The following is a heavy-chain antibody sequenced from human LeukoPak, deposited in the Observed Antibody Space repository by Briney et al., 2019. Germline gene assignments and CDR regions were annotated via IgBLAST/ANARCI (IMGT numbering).Heavy chain of an antibody. D-gene: IGHD3-22*01. Sequence: SGRGESTNYADSVKGRFTISRDNSQNTLHLQMNSLRAEDTAGYYCARHYYDSSGYRHWGQGTLVTVSS. V-gene: IGHV3-23*01. CDR2: SGRGEST. J-gene: IGHJ4*02. CDR3: ARHYYDSSGYRH.